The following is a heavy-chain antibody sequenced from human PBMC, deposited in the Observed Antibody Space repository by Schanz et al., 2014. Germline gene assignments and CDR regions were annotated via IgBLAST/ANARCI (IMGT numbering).Heavy chain of an antibody. CDR3: ARDRVQYSSGWYSDS. D-gene: IGHD6-19*01. CDR1: GFTFSDYS. V-gene: IGHV3-21*01. CDR2: ISDSSSYI. Sequence: EVPLVESGGCLVKPWGSLRLSCGASGFTFSDYSMNWVRQAPGKGLEWVSSISDSSSYIYYADSVKGRFTISRDNAKNSLYLQMSSLRAEDTAVYYCARDRVQYSSGWYSDSWGQGTLVTVSS. J-gene: IGHJ4*02.